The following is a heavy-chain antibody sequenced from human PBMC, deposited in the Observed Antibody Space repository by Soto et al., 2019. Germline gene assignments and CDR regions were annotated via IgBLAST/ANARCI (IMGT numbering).Heavy chain of an antibody. V-gene: IGHV3-30*18. Sequence: GGSLRLSCAASGFTFSSYGMHWVRQAPGKGLEWVAVISYDGSNKYYADSVKGRFTISRDNSKNTLYLQMNSLRAEDTAVYYCAKSIVVVVGEAGAFDIWGQGTMVTVSS. J-gene: IGHJ3*02. D-gene: IGHD2-15*01. CDR3: AKSIVVVVGEAGAFDI. CDR1: GFTFSSYG. CDR2: ISYDGSNK.